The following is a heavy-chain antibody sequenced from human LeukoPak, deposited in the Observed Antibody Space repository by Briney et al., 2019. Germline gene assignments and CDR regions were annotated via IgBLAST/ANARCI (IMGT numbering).Heavy chain of an antibody. D-gene: IGHD6-13*01. J-gene: IGHJ5*02. CDR3: ARASVAGPWFDP. Sequence: GASVKVSCKASGYTFTSYYMHWVRQAPGQGLEWMGIINPSGGSTSYAQKFQGRVTMTRDMSTSTVYMELSSLRSEHTAVYYCARASVAGPWFDPWGQGTLVTVSS. CDR2: INPSGGST. CDR1: GYTFTSYY. V-gene: IGHV1-46*01.